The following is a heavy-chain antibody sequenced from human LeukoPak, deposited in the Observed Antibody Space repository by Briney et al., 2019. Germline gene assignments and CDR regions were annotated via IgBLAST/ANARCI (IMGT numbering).Heavy chain of an antibody. J-gene: IGHJ4*02. V-gene: IGHV3-53*01. Sequence: GGSLRLSCAASGFTVSSNYMSWVRRAPGKGLEWVSVIYSGGSTYYADSVRGRFTISRDNSKNTLYLQMNSLGAEDTAVYYCARVSYYDSSGYYFLSYVDYWGQGTLVTVSS. CDR2: IYSGGST. D-gene: IGHD3-22*01. CDR3: ARVSYYDSSGYYFLSYVDY. CDR1: GFTVSSNY.